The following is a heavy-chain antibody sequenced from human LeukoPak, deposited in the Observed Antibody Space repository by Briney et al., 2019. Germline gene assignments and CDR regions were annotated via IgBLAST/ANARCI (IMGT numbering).Heavy chain of an antibody. J-gene: IGHJ4*02. CDR3: ARNYCDSSAYYYFDY. CDR2: IYSGGGT. CDR1: GFTVSSSY. D-gene: IGHD3-22*01. Sequence: PGGSLRLSCAASGFTVSSSYVNWVRQAPGKGLEWVSLIYSGGGTYYADSVKGRFTISRDNSKNTLYLQMNSLRAEDTAVYYCARNYCDSSAYYYFDYWGQGTLVTVSS. V-gene: IGHV3-66*01.